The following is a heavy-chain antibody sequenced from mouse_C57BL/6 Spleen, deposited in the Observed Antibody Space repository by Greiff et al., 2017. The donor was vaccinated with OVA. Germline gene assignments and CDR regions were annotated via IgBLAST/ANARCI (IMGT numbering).Heavy chain of an antibody. J-gene: IGHJ4*01. V-gene: IGHV1-47*01. Sequence: QVQLKESGAELVKPGASVKMSCKASGYTFTTYPIEWMKQNHGKSLEWIGNFHPYNDDTKYNEKFKGKATLTVEKSSSTVYLELSRLTSDDSAVYYCAIYGSSYGDYAMDYWGQGTSVTVSS. CDR3: AIYGSSYGDYAMDY. CDR2: FHPYNDDT. D-gene: IGHD1-1*01. CDR1: GYTFTTYP.